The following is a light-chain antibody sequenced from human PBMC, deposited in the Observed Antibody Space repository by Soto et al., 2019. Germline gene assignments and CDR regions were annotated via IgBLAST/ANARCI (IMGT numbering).Light chain of an antibody. V-gene: IGKV1-5*01. Sequence: DIQMTQSPSTLSASVGDRVTITCRASQSISSWLAWYQQKPGKAPKLLIYDASSLESGVPSRFSGSGSGTDFTLTISSLEPEDFGTYFCQQSYSTPGALTFGGGTRVDIK. CDR3: QQSYSTPGALT. J-gene: IGKJ4*01. CDR1: QSISSW. CDR2: DAS.